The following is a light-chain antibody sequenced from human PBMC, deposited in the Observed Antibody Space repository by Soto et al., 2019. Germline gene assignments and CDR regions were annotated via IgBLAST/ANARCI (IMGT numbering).Light chain of an antibody. CDR2: DAS. Sequence: EIVLTQSPATLSLSPGEGATLSCRASQPISSHLAWYQQKPGQAPRLLIFDASNRATAIPARFSGSGSGTDFTLTISSLEPEDFAVYYCQQRANWPRTFGQGTKVEI. CDR1: QPISSH. V-gene: IGKV3-11*01. CDR3: QQRANWPRT. J-gene: IGKJ1*01.